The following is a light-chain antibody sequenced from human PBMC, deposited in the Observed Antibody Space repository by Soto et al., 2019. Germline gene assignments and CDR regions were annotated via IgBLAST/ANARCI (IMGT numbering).Light chain of an antibody. CDR2: HAS. V-gene: IGKV3-11*01. J-gene: IGKJ5*01. CDR3: QQRRDWPLIT. Sequence: EIVLTQSPATLSLSPGESATLSCRASQTVGRYLAWYQQKPGQAPRHLIYHASDRATGIPARFSGSGSETDFALTISSLEPEDFAIYYCQQRRDWPLITFGQGTRLEI. CDR1: QTVGRY.